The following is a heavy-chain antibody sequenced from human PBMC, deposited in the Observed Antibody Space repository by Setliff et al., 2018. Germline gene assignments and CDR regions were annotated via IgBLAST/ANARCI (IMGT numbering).Heavy chain of an antibody. J-gene: IGHJ4*02. CDR2: VSHSGST. CDR1: GGSFSNYY. CDR3: ARTTHYDFWSGYLY. V-gene: IGHV4-34*01. Sequence: PSETLSLTCAVYGGSFSNYYWSWIRQPPGKGLEWLGEVSHSGSTNYKPSLKGRVAMSVDTSKNQFSLNLNSVTAADTAVYFCARTTHYDFWSGYLYWGQGTLVTVSS. D-gene: IGHD3-3*01.